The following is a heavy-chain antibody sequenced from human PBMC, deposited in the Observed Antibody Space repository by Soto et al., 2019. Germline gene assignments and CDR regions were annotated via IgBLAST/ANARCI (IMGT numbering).Heavy chain of an antibody. Sequence: EVQLVESGGGLVQPGGSLRLSCAASGFTFSGYSMHWVRQAPGKGLEYVSAINGNGDSTYYANSVKGRFTISRDNSKNTLYLQMRSLRADDMAVYFCVRVGSGYDFWGPGTLVTVSS. V-gene: IGHV3-64*01. J-gene: IGHJ4*02. CDR1: GFTFSGYS. D-gene: IGHD1-26*01. CDR3: VRVGSGYDF. CDR2: INGNGDST.